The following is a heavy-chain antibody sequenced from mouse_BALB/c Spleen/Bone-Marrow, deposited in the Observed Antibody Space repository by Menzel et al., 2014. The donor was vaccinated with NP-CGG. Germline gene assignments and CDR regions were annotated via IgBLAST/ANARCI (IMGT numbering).Heavy chain of an antibody. CDR1: GYAFSNYG. D-gene: IGHD2-4*01. V-gene: IGHV1-80*01. CDR3: ASVYDYGRGYAMDY. Sequence: QVQLQQSGAELVRPGSSVKISCKASGYAFSNYGMNWVKQRPGQGLEWIGQIYPGDGETNYNGEFEGRVTLTADESSSTAYMQVSSLTSEDSAVYFCASVYDYGRGYAMDYWGQGTSVTVSS. J-gene: IGHJ4*01. CDR2: IYPGDGET.